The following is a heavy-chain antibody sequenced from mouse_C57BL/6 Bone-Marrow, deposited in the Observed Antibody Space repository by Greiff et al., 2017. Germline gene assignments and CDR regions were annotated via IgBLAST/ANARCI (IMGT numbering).Heavy chain of an antibody. J-gene: IGHJ3*01. Sequence: VQLQQSGAELVRPGASVKLSCTASGFNIKDDYMHWVKQRPEQGLEWIGWIDPENGDTEYASKFQGKATITADTSSNTAYLQLSSLTYEDTAVYYCTTGDYYGSSPFAYWGQWTLVTVSA. CDR1: GFNIKDDY. V-gene: IGHV14-4*01. D-gene: IGHD1-1*01. CDR2: IDPENGDT. CDR3: TTGDYYGSSPFAY.